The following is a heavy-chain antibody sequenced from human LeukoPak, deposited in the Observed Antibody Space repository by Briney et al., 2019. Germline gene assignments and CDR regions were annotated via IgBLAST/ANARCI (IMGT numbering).Heavy chain of an antibody. CDR1: GFTFSTFA. V-gene: IGHV3-23*01. Sequence: PGGSLRLSCAASGFTFSTFAMIWVRQPPGKGLEWVSSIFPSGGEIHYADSVRGRFTISRDNSKSTLSLQMNSLRAEDTAVYYCAKHTESGYFDYWGQGTLVTVSS. CDR3: AKHTESGYFDY. J-gene: IGHJ4*02. D-gene: IGHD3-10*01. CDR2: IFPSGGEI.